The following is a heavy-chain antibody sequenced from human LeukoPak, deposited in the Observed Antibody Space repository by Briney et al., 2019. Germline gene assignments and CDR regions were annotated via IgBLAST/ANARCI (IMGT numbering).Heavy chain of an antibody. CDR1: GFTFSSYS. D-gene: IGHD3-22*01. CDR3: ARPFYDSSGYYYVKAFDI. Sequence: PGGSLRLSCAASGFTFSSYSMNWVRQAPGKRLEWVSSISSSSSYIYYADSVKGRFTISRDNAKNSLYLQMNSLRAEDTAVYYCARPFYDSSGYYYVKAFDIWGQGTMVTVSS. J-gene: IGHJ3*02. V-gene: IGHV3-21*01. CDR2: ISSSSSYI.